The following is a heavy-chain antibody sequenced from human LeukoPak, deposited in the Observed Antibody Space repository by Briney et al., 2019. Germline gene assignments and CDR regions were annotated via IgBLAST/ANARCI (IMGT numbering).Heavy chain of an antibody. CDR1: GGSISSGGYS. CDR2: IYHSGST. V-gene: IGHV4-30-2*02. Sequence: SETLSLTCAVSGGSISSGGYSWSWIRQPPGKGLEWIGYIYHSGSTYYNPSLKSRVTISVDRSKNQFSLKLSSVTAADTAVYYCARHKNRGYSYGPSLYYYGMDVWGQGTTVTVSS. J-gene: IGHJ6*02. CDR3: ARHKNRGYSYGPSLYYYGMDV. D-gene: IGHD5-18*01.